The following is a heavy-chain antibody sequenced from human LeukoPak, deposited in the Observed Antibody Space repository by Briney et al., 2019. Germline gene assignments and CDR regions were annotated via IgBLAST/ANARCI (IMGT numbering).Heavy chain of an antibody. CDR1: GGSFSGYY. Sequence: PSETLSLTCAVYGGSFSGYYWSWIRQPPGKGLEWIGEINHSGSTNYNPSLKSRVTISVDTSKNQFSLKLSSVTAADTAVYYCARGPRNWNGTWGNSVRGSNFDYWGQGTLVTVSS. V-gene: IGHV4-34*01. CDR3: ARGPRNWNGTWGNSVRGSNFDY. CDR2: INHSGST. D-gene: IGHD1-1*01. J-gene: IGHJ4*02.